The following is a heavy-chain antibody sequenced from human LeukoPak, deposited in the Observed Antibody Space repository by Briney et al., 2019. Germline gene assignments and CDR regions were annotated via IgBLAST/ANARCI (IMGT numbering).Heavy chain of an antibody. CDR1: GFTFNYA. J-gene: IGHJ4*02. CDR3: ARHHMLRGVIMPFDS. V-gene: IGHV3-48*03. D-gene: IGHD3-10*01. CDR2: IHGSGDNT. Sequence: GGSLRLSCAASGFTFNYALSWVRQAPGKGLEWVSGIHGSGDNTYYADSVKGRFTISRDNARNSLYLQMNSLRAEDTAVYFCARHHMLRGVIMPFDSWGQGTLVSVSS.